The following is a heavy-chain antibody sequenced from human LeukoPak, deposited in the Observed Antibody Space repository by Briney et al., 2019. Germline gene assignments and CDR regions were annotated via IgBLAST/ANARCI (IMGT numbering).Heavy chain of an antibody. CDR2: IHYSGST. CDR1: GYSISSAYY. CDR3: ARITRGGWKDAFDI. J-gene: IGHJ3*02. V-gene: IGHV4-38-2*01. D-gene: IGHD3-16*01. Sequence: SETLSLTCHVAGYSISSAYYWGWIRQPPGKGLEWIGSIHYSGSTSYNPSLKSRVTISGDTSKNQFSLKLSSVTAADTAVYYCARITRGGWKDAFDIWGQGTMVTVSS.